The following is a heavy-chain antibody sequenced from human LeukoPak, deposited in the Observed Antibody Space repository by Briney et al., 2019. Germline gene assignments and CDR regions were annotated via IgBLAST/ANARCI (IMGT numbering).Heavy chain of an antibody. D-gene: IGHD5-12*01. J-gene: IGHJ4*02. CDR2: INSDGSST. V-gene: IGHV3-74*01. CDR3: ARASSGYDFDY. CDR1: GFTFSSYW. Sequence: PGGSLRLSCAASGFTFSSYWMHWVRQAPGKGLVWVSRINSDGSSTSYADSVKGRFTISRDNAKNSLYLQMNSLRAEDTAVYYCARASSGYDFDYWGQGTLVTVSS.